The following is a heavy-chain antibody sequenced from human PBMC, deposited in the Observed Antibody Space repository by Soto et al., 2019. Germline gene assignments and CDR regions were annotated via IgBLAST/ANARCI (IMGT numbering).Heavy chain of an antibody. CDR2: ISYDGSNK. J-gene: IGHJ4*02. V-gene: IGHV3-30-3*01. D-gene: IGHD3-3*01. Sequence: VQLVXXGGGXXXXXXXLXXSCAASGFTFSSYAMHWVRQAPGKGLEWVAVISYDGSNKYYADSVKGRFTISRDNSKNTLYLQLNSLRAEDTAVYYCARDKRDLRFLEWSYYFDYWGQGTLVTVSS. CDR1: GFTFSSYA. CDR3: ARDKRDLRFLEWSYYFDY.